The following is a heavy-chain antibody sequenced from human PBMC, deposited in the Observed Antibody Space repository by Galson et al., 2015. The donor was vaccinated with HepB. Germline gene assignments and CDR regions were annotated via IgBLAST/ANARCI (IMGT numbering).Heavy chain of an antibody. V-gene: IGHV3-11*05. CDR2: ISSSSSYI. J-gene: IGHJ4*02. Sequence: SLRLSCAASGFTFSDYYMSWIRQAPGKGLEWVSYISSSSSYINYADSVKGRFTISRDNAKNSLYLQMDSLGPEDTAVYYCARAKNFDYWGQGTLVTVSS. CDR3: ARAKNFDY. CDR1: GFTFSDYY.